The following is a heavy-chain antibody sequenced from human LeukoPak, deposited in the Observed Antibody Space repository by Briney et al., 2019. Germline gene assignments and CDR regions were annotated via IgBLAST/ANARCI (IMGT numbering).Heavy chain of an antibody. V-gene: IGHV1-24*01. Sequence: GASVKVSCKVSGYTLTELSMHWVRQAPGKGLEWMGGFDPEDGETIYAQKFQGRVTMTEDTSTDTACMELSSLRSEDTAVYYCATDLATYYDSSGYYSQLWGQGTLVTVSS. CDR3: ATDLATYYDSSGYYSQL. CDR1: GYTLTELS. J-gene: IGHJ4*02. D-gene: IGHD3-22*01. CDR2: FDPEDGET.